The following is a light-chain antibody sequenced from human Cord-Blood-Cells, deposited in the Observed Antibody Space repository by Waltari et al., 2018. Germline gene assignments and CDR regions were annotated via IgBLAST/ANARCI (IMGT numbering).Light chain of an antibody. CDR1: QSVLYSSNNKNY. J-gene: IGKJ4*01. CDR2: WAS. V-gene: IGKV4-1*01. CDR3: QQYYSTLT. Sequence: DIVLTQFPDSLAVSLGERATLNCKSSQSVLYSSNNKNYLAWYQQKPGQPPKLLIYWASTRESGVPYRFSGSGSGTDFTLTISSLQAEDVAVYYCQQYYSTLTFGGGTKVEIK.